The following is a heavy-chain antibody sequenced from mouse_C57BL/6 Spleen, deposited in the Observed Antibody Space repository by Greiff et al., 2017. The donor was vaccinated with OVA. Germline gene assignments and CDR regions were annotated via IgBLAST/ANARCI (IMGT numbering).Heavy chain of an antibody. J-gene: IGHJ2*01. CDR2: ISYDGSN. Sequence: EVQLVESGPGLVKPSQSLSLTCSVPGYSITSGYYWNWIRQFPGNKLEWMGYISYDGSNNYNPSLKNRISITRDTSKNQFFLKLNSVTTEDTATYYCARDQGILGYDGYLYFDYWGQGTTLTVSS. CDR3: ARDQGILGYDGYLYFDY. CDR1: GYSITSGYY. D-gene: IGHD2-3*01. V-gene: IGHV3-6*01.